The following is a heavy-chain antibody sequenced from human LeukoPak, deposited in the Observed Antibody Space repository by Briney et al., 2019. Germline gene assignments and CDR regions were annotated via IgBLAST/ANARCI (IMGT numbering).Heavy chain of an antibody. CDR3: ARAVMVRGVIQEYLSWFDP. Sequence: ASVKVSYKASGYTFTGYYMHWVRQAPGQGLDWMGWINPNSGGTNYAQKFQGRVTMTRDTSISTAYMELSRLRSDDTAVYYCARAVMVRGVIQEYLSWFDPWGQGTLVTVSS. CDR1: GYTFTGYY. D-gene: IGHD3-10*01. J-gene: IGHJ5*02. V-gene: IGHV1-2*02. CDR2: INPNSGGT.